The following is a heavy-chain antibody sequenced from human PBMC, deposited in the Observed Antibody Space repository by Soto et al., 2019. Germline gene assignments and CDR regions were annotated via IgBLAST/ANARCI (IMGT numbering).Heavy chain of an antibody. J-gene: IGHJ4*02. Sequence: QVQLVQSGTEVKKPGSSVKVSCKASGGTFRNYPINWVRQAPGQGLEWLGSIFPLTDIPDYAQNFQARLTISADKSTSTAYMEFRSLTSDDTAMYFCARGPLVVLNYFESWGQGNLVTVSS. CDR2: IFPLTDIP. CDR3: ARGPLVVLNYFES. V-gene: IGHV1-69*02. CDR1: GGTFRNYP.